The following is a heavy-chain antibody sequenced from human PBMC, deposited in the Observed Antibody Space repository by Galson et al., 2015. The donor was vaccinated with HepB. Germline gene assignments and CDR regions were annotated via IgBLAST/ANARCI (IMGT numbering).Heavy chain of an antibody. Sequence: ETLSLTCTVSGGAVSSYLWTWIRQPPGKGLEWVGYINSRGSTDYNPSLKSRVSISVDTSKKQFSLRLSSVTAADTAVYYCARERVGGDFDHWGQGTPVTVSS. D-gene: IGHD2-2*01. V-gene: IGHV4-59*02. CDR3: ARERVGGDFDH. CDR1: GGAVSSYL. CDR2: INSRGST. J-gene: IGHJ4*02.